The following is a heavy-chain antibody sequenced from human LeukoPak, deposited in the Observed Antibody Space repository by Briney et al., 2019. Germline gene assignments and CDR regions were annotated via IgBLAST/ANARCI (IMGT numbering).Heavy chain of an antibody. Sequence: GGSLRLSCAASGFTFSSYAMSWVRQAPGKGLKWVSAISGNGGTTYYADSVKGRFTISRDNSKNTLYLQMNSLRAEDTAVYYCAKTPKVMYSSSFDYWGQGTLVTVSS. CDR2: ISGNGGTT. CDR1: GFTFSSYA. J-gene: IGHJ4*02. CDR3: AKTPKVMYSSSFDY. D-gene: IGHD6-13*01. V-gene: IGHV3-23*01.